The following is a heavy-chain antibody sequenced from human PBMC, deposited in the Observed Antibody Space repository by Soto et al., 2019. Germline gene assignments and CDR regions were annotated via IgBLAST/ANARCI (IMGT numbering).Heavy chain of an antibody. V-gene: IGHV3-48*03. Sequence: EVQLLESGGGLVQPGGSLRLSCGVSGFTFNDFEMNWVRQAPGKGLEWLAYIDGSGTTKKYADSVRGRFTISRDNPNNSLFPHMITLSAADSACATGARVVERFKYWGQGTLVSVSS. J-gene: IGHJ4*02. CDR1: GFTFNDFE. CDR3: ARVVERFKY. CDR2: IDGSGTTK. D-gene: IGHD6-25*01.